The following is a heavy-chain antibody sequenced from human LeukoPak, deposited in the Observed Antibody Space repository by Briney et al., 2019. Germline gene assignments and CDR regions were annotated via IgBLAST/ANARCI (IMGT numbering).Heavy chain of an antibody. Sequence: GGSLRLSCAASALTFNSCGMHWVRQAPGRGLEWVAFIRNDGSNSYYADSVKGRFTISRDNSKNTLYLQMNSLRAEDTAVYYCAKESPRFDYWGQGTLVTVSS. CDR3: AKESPRFDY. J-gene: IGHJ4*02. V-gene: IGHV3-30*02. CDR2: IRNDGSNS. CDR1: ALTFNSCG.